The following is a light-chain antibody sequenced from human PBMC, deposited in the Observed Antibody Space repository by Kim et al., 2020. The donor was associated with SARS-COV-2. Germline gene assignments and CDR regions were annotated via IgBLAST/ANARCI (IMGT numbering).Light chain of an antibody. CDR2: RKD. V-gene: IGLV3-19*01. CDR3: ASRDSSGNLFV. J-gene: IGLJ1*01. Sequence: SSELTQDPSVSVALGQTVWISCQGDSLRTYFAYWYQQKPGQAPKLVIYRKDKRPSGIPARFSGSGSGNTASLTITGPQAEDEADYYCASRDSSGNLFVFGSGTKVTVL. CDR1: SLRTYF.